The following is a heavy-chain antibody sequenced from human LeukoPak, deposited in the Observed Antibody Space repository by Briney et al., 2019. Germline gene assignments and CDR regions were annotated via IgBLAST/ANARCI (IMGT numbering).Heavy chain of an antibody. Sequence: PSETLSLTCIVSGGSIRRYCWSWLRQPPGKGLAWIGYIYSSGTTNYNPSLKRRVTISVDTSKNQFSLKLSSVTTADTAVYYCARCWDYWGQGTLVTVSS. CDR2: IYSSGTT. CDR3: ARCWDY. CDR1: GGSIRRYC. V-gene: IGHV4-59*01. J-gene: IGHJ4*02.